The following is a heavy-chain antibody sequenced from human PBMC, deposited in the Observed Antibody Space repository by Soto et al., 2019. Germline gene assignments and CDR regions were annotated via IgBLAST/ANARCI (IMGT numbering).Heavy chain of an antibody. CDR1: GGSISSYY. V-gene: IGHV4-59*01. CDR2: IYYSGST. J-gene: IGHJ1*01. CDR3: ARIGGYCSSTSCFAEYFQH. Sequence: TLSLTCTVSGGSISSYYWSWIRQPPGKGLEWIGYIYYSGSTNYNPSLKSRVTISVDTSKNQFSLKLSSVTAADTAVYYCARIGGYCSSTSCFAEYFQHWGQGTLVTVSS. D-gene: IGHD2-2*01.